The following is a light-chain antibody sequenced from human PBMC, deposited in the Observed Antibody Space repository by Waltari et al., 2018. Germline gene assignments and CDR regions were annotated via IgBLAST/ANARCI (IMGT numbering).Light chain of an antibody. CDR1: ALPKQY. V-gene: IGLV3-25*03. CDR3: QSGNSRGSYYV. CDR2: KDN. J-gene: IGLJ1*01. Sequence: SYELTQPPSVSVSPGPTARITCSGDALPKQYVYWYQQKPGQAPVLMIYKDNERPSGIPERFSGSSSGTTVTLTISGVQAEDEADYYCQSGNSRGSYYVFGTGTKVTVL.